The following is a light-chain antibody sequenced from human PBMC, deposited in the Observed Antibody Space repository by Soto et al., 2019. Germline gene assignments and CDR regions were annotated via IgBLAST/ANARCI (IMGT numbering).Light chain of an antibody. CDR2: GAS. CDR3: QQYGSSPLT. Sequence: EIVLTQSPGTLSLSPGARATLSCRASQSVSSNYLAWYQQKPGQAPRLLIYGASSRATGIPDRFSGSGSGTDFTLTISRLEPEDFAVYYCQQYGSSPLTFGGGAKVEIK. CDR1: QSVSSNY. V-gene: IGKV3-20*01. J-gene: IGKJ4*01.